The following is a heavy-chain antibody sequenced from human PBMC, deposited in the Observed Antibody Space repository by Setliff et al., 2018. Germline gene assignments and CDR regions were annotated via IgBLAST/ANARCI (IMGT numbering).Heavy chain of an antibody. Sequence: ASVKVSCKASGYTFTGYFIHWVRQAPGQGLEWMGWINPNSGGTNYAQKFQGRVTMTRDTSISTAYMELSRLRSDDTAVYYCARDQTGDGVRFDYWGQGTLVTVSS. CDR2: INPNSGGT. D-gene: IGHD7-27*01. CDR1: GYTFTGYF. J-gene: IGHJ4*02. V-gene: IGHV1-2*02. CDR3: ARDQTGDGVRFDY.